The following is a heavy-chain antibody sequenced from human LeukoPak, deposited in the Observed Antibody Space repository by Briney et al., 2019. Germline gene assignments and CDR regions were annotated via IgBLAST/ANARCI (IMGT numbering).Heavy chain of an antibody. Sequence: PGGSLRLSCAVSGFLFSSYPVICARGSPGGGLVWVSAFRGSGRSTYYADSVKGRFTISSDNPKHTLYLQMNSLRAEDTAVYYCADSPGYYYDSSGYYGVYWGQGTLVTVSS. CDR1: GFLFSSYP. CDR2: FRGSGRST. CDR3: ADSPGYYYDSSGYYGVY. J-gene: IGHJ4*02. D-gene: IGHD3-22*01. V-gene: IGHV3-23*01.